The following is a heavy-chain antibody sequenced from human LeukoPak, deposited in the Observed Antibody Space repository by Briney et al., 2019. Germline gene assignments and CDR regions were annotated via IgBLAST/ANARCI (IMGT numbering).Heavy chain of an antibody. D-gene: IGHD3-10*01. V-gene: IGHV3-48*03. Sequence: GGSLRLSCAVSGLSVSSNFMNWVRQAPGKGPAWVSYISGGGETVFYADSVKGRFTTSRDNAKNSLYLQMNSLRAEDTAVYYCARVRAGSGGCQELDPWGQGTLVAVSS. J-gene: IGHJ5*02. CDR3: ARVRAGSGGCQELDP. CDR1: GLSVSSNF. CDR2: ISGGGETV.